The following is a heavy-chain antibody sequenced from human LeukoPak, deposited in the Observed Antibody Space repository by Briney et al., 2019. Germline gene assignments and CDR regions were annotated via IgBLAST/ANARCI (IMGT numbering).Heavy chain of an antibody. CDR1: GFTFDDYA. V-gene: IGHV3-9*01. CDR2: ISWNSGSI. D-gene: IGHD6-13*01. Sequence: GGSLRLSCAASGFTFDDYAMHWVRQVPGKGRECFAGISWNSGSIGYADSVKGRFTISRDNAKKSLYLQMHRLRAEDTALYYCAKDSRTYSSSWYWFDPWGQGTLVTVSS. CDR3: AKDSRTYSSSWYWFDP. J-gene: IGHJ5*02.